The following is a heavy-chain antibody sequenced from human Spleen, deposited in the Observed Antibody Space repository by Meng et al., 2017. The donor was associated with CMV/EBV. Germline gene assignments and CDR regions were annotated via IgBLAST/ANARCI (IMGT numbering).Heavy chain of an antibody. CDR1: SSSYY. CDR2: IYYSGST. CDR3: ARESYCSSTSCYVINWFDP. D-gene: IGHD2-2*01. J-gene: IGHJ5*02. V-gene: IGHV4-39*07. Sequence: SSSYYWGWNRQPPGKGLEWIGSIYYSGSTYYNPSLKSRVTISVDTSKNQFSLKLSSVTAADTAVYYCARESYCSSTSCYVINWFDPWGQGTLVTVSS.